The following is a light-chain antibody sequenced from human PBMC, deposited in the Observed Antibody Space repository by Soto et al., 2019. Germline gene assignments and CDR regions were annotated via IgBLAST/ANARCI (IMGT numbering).Light chain of an antibody. CDR1: HSVHSNS. Sequence: EIVLTQSPGTLSLSPGERATLSCRAGHSVHSNSLAWYQQKLGQAPRLLIYGASSRATGIPDRFRGSGPGTDFTLTISRLETEDFAVYYCQQYGSTPYTFGPGTKLEI. CDR3: QQYGSTPYT. V-gene: IGKV3-20*01. CDR2: GAS. J-gene: IGKJ2*01.